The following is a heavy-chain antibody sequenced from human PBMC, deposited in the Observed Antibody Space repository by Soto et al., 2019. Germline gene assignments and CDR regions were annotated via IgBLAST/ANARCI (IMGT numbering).Heavy chain of an antibody. CDR1: GGSISSSNW. CDR3: ARMPGRYYDSSGYYPFDY. V-gene: IGHV4-4*02. CDR2: IYHSGST. J-gene: IGHJ4*02. D-gene: IGHD3-22*01. Sequence: SETLSLTCAVSGGSISSSNWWSLVRQPAGKGLEWIGEIYHSGSTNYNPSLKSRVTISVDKSKNQFSLKLSSVTAADTAVYYCARMPGRYYDSSGYYPFDYWGQGTLVTVS.